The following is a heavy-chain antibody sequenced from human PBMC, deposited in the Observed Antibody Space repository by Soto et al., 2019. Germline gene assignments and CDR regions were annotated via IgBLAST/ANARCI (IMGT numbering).Heavy chain of an antibody. CDR1: GGTFGTYN. V-gene: IGHV1-69*18. CDR2: LIPVFGTP. Sequence: QVQLVQSGTEVKKPGSSVRVSCRSSGGTFGTYNINWLRQAPGQGLEWMGSLIPVFGTPTYAQKLQGRVTITADESTITAYLDLSSLRSDDTAIYYSARNSPLATYYSGLDVWGQGTSVTVSS. J-gene: IGHJ6*02. D-gene: IGHD5-12*01. CDR3: ARNSPLATYYSGLDV.